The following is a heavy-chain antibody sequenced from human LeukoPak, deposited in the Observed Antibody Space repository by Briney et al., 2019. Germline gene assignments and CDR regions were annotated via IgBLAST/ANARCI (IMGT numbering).Heavy chain of an antibody. D-gene: IGHD3-22*01. J-gene: IGHJ4*02. Sequence: SVKVSCKASGGTFSSYAISWVRQAPGQGLEWMGRIIPILGIANYAQKFQGRVTITADKSTSTAYMELSSLRSEDTAVYYCARVQGTYYYDSSGYDWGQGTLVTVSS. V-gene: IGHV1-69*04. CDR2: IIPILGIA. CDR3: ARVQGTYYYDSSGYD. CDR1: GGTFSSYA.